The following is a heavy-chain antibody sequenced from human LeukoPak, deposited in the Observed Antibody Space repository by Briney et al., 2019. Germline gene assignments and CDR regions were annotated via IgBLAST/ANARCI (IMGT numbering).Heavy chain of an antibody. D-gene: IGHD1-26*01. V-gene: IGHV4-59*12. CDR1: GGSISSYY. CDR3: ARDPGGSYCYFDY. CDR2: IYDSGST. Sequence: SETLSLTCTVSGGSISSYYWSWIRQPPGKGLEWIGYIYDSGSTNYNPSLKSRVTISVDTSKKQFSLKLSSVTAADTAVYYCARDPGGSYCYFDYWGQGTLVTVSS. J-gene: IGHJ4*02.